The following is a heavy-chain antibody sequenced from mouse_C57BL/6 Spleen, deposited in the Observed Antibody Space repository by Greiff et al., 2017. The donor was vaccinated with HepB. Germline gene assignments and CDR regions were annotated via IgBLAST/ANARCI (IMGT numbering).Heavy chain of an antibody. D-gene: IGHD1-1*01. V-gene: IGHV1-64*01. CDR1: GYTFTSYW. CDR2: IHPNSGST. Sequence: QVQLQQPGAELVKPGASVKLSCKASGYTFTSYWMHWVKQRPGQGLEWIGMIHPNSGSTNYNEKFKSKATLTVDKSSSTAYMQLSSLTSEDSAVYYCARSYDYGSSYDSAWFAYWGQGTLVTVSA. J-gene: IGHJ3*01. CDR3: ARSYDYGSSYDSAWFAY.